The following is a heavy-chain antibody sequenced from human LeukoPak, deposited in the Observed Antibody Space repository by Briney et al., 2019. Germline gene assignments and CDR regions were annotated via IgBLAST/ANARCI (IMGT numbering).Heavy chain of an antibody. D-gene: IGHD3-22*01. J-gene: IGHJ4*02. Sequence: GGSLRLSCAASGFTFSSYSTNWVRQAPGKGLEWVSSISSSSSYIYYADSVKGRFTISRDNAKNSLYLQMNSLRAEDTAVYYCARDDVYYDSSGYPPDYWGQGTLVTVSS. CDR2: ISSSSSYI. CDR3: ARDDVYYDSSGYPPDY. V-gene: IGHV3-21*01. CDR1: GFTFSSYS.